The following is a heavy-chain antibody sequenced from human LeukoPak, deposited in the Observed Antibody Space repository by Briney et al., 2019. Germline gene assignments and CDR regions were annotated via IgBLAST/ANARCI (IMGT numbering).Heavy chain of an antibody. CDR2: TWDDGGNK. V-gene: IGHV3-33*01. D-gene: IGHD6-19*01. CDR1: GFTFTNYA. Sequence: GGSLRLSCAASGFTFTNYAMHWVRQAPGKGLEWVAVTWDDGGNKFYADSVKGRFTISRGNSKNTLYLQMNSLRAEDTAVYYCARDRDSSDWYNEVFDYWGQGTLVTVSS. CDR3: ARDRDSSDWYNEVFDY. J-gene: IGHJ4*02.